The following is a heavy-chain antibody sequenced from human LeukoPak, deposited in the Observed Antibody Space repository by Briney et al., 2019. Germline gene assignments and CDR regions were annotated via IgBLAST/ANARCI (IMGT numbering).Heavy chain of an antibody. CDR3: ARLGRSYYDILTGYPGTPYNWFDP. J-gene: IGHJ5*02. D-gene: IGHD3-9*01. CDR2: IYYSGST. Sequence: PSETLSLTCTVSGSSISSYYWSWIRQPPGKGLEWIGYIYYSGSTNYNPSLKSRVTISVDTSKNQFSLKLSSVTAADTAVYYCARLGRSYYDILTGYPGTPYNWFDPWGQGTLVTVSS. V-gene: IGHV4-59*08. CDR1: GSSISSYY.